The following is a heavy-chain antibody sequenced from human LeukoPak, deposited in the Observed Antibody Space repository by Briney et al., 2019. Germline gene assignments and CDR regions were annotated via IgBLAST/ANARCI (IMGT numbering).Heavy chain of an antibody. CDR3: ARMTGSSADY. Sequence: PGGSLRLSCAASGFTFSSYSMNWARQAPGKGLEWVSSISSSSSYIYYADSVKGRFTISRDNSKNTLYLQMDSLRAEDTAVYYCARMTGSSADYWGQGTLVTVSS. J-gene: IGHJ4*02. D-gene: IGHD1-26*01. V-gene: IGHV3-21*01. CDR2: ISSSSSYI. CDR1: GFTFSSYS.